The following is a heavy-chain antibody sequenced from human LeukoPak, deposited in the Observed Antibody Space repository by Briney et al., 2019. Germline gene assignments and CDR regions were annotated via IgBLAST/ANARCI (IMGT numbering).Heavy chain of an antibody. Sequence: IPSETLSLTCTVSGDSFSSHYWTWLRQPPGKGLEWIGYISYIGSTNYNPSLKSRVTISIDTSKNQFSLKLTSVTAADTAVYYCARDLVTVTKGFDIWGQGTMVSVSS. CDR1: GDSFSSHY. CDR3: ARDLVTVTKGFDI. CDR2: ISYIGST. D-gene: IGHD4-17*01. V-gene: IGHV4-59*11. J-gene: IGHJ3*02.